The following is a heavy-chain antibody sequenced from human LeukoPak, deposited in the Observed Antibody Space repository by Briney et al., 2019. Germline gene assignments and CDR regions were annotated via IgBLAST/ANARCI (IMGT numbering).Heavy chain of an antibody. V-gene: IGHV4-59*08. CDR3: ARHPSGRMWLQQGGWFDP. CDR1: GGSISSYY. D-gene: IGHD5-24*01. J-gene: IGHJ5*02. CDR2: IYYSGST. Sequence: SETLSLTCTVSGGSISSYYWSWIRQPPGKGLEWIGYIYYSGSTNYNPSLKSRVTISVGTSNNQFSLKLSSVTAADTAVYYCARHPSGRMWLQQGGWFDPWGQGTLVTVSS.